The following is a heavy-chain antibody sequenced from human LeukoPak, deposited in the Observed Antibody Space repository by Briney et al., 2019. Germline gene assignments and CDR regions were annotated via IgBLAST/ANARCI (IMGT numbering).Heavy chain of an antibody. J-gene: IGHJ3*02. D-gene: IGHD6-13*01. Sequence: SVKVSCKASGYTFTSYGISWARQAPGQGLEWMGWISAYNGNTNYAQKLQGRVTMTTDTSTSTAYMELRSLRSDDTAMYYCARGSRKVGSSWYRAFDIWGQGTMVTVSS. V-gene: IGHV1-18*01. CDR2: ISAYNGNT. CDR1: GYTFTSYG. CDR3: ARGSRKVGSSWYRAFDI.